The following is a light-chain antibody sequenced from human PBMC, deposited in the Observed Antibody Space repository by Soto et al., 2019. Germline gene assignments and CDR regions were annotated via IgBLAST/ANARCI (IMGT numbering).Light chain of an antibody. J-gene: IGLJ2*01. CDR2: ESS. V-gene: IGLV2-23*01. CDR3: CSYAGGRTAI. Sequence: QSALTQSASVSGSPGQSITISCTGTNTDIGTYNLVSWYQQHPGKVPQLIIYESSKRPSGVSNRFSGSKSGNMASLTISGLQAEDEADYYCCSYAGGRTAIFGGGTKVTVL. CDR1: NTDIGTYNL.